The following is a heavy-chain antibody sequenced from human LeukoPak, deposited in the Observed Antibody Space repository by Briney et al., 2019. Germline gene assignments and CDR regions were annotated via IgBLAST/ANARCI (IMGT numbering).Heavy chain of an antibody. D-gene: IGHD6-19*01. CDR2: ISAYNGNT. J-gene: IGHJ4*02. Sequence: ASVKVSCKASGYTFTSYGISWVRQAPGQGLEWMGWISAYNGNTNYAQKLQGRVTMTTDTSTSTAYMELRSLRSDDTAVYYCARDRSSSGWSDYFDYWGQGTPVTVSS. V-gene: IGHV1-18*01. CDR1: GYTFTSYG. CDR3: ARDRSSSGWSDYFDY.